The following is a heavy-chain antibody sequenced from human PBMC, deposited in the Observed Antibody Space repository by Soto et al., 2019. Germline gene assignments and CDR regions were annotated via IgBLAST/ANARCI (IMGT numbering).Heavy chain of an antibody. V-gene: IGHV4-39*01. Sequence: SETLSLTWTVSGGSISSSGYYWGWIRQPPGKGLEWIGSIYYTGITYSNPSLKSRVSISIDTSKNQFSLKLSSVTAADTAVYYCARPGRYFDCIDSWGQGTLVTSPQ. J-gene: IGHJ5*01. CDR2: IYYTGIT. D-gene: IGHD3-9*01. CDR1: GGSISSSGYY. CDR3: ARPGRYFDCIDS.